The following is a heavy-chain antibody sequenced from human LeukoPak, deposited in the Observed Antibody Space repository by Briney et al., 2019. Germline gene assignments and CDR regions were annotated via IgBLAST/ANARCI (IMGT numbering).Heavy chain of an antibody. V-gene: IGHV4-31*03. Sequence: PSETLSLTCTVSGGSISSGGYYGSWIRHHPGKALEWIGYIYYSGSTYYNPSLKSRVTISVDTSKNQFSLKLSSVTAADTAVYYCARGAILTGLDYWGQGTLVTVSS. J-gene: IGHJ4*02. CDR1: GGSISSGGYY. CDR2: IYYSGST. CDR3: ARGAILTGLDY. D-gene: IGHD3-9*01.